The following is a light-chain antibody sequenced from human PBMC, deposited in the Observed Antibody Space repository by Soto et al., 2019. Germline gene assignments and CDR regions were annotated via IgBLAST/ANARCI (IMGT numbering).Light chain of an antibody. V-gene: IGLV2-14*01. CDR3: SSYTSSSTVV. Sequence: QSALTQPASVSGSPGQSITISCTGTSSDVGRYNYVSWYQQHPGKATKLMIYEVSNRPSGVSNRFSGSKSGNTASLTISGLQAEDEADYYCSSYTSSSTVVFGGGTKLTVL. CDR1: SSDVGRYNY. J-gene: IGLJ2*01. CDR2: EVS.